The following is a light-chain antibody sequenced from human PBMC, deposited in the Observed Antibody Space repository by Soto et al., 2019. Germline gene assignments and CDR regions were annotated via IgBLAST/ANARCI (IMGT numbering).Light chain of an antibody. Sequence: EIVLTQSPATLSLSPGERATLSCRASQSGSSYLAWYQQKPGQAPGLLIYGASSRATGIPDRFSGSGSGTDFTLTISRLEPEDFAVYYCQQYGRSPWTFGQGTKVDIK. CDR2: GAS. V-gene: IGKV3-20*01. J-gene: IGKJ1*01. CDR3: QQYGRSPWT. CDR1: QSGSSY.